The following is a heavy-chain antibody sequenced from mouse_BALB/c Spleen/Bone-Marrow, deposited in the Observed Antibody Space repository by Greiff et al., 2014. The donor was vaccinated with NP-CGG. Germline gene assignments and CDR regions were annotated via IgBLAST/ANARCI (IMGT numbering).Heavy chain of an antibody. D-gene: IGHD3-3*01. CDR2: INPGSGGT. V-gene: IGHV1-54*01. J-gene: IGHJ2*01. CDR3: ARRDGSYFDY. Sequence: QVQLQQPGAELVRPGTSVKVSCKASGYAFTNYLIEWVKQRPGQGLEWTGMINPGSGGTNYNEKFKGKATLTADKSSSTAYMQLSSLTSDDSAVYFCARRDGSYFDYWGQGTTLTVSS. CDR1: GYAFTNYL.